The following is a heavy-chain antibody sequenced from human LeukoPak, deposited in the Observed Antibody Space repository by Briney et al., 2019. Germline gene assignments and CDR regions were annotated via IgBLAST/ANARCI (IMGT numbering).Heavy chain of an antibody. J-gene: IGHJ5*02. Sequence: SETLSLACTFSGDSFSDYYLTWIRRPPGGGLEWVGHIYFRGGTNYNPSLKNRVTISVDTSKNKVYLTLTSVTAADTAVYYCARAMRWTSGPVELGWFDRWGQGTLVTVSS. V-gene: IGHV4-59*01. CDR2: IYFRGGT. D-gene: IGHD1-1*01. CDR3: ARAMRWTSGPVELGWFDR. CDR1: GDSFSDYY.